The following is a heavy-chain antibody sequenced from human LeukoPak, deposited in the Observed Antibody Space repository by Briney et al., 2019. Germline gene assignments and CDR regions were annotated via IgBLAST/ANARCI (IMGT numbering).Heavy chain of an antibody. CDR2: IKQDGSEK. V-gene: IGHV3-7*01. CDR3: AREIGPSPGEVVIIAYYYYYYMDV. D-gene: IGHD3-3*01. Sequence: GGSLRLSCAAAGFTFSSYWTGWVRQAPGKGLEWVANIKQDGSEKYYVDSVKGRFTISRDNAKNSLYLQMNRLRAEDTAVYYLAREIGPSPGEVVIIAYYYYYYMDVWGKGTTVTVSS. J-gene: IGHJ6*03. CDR1: GFTFSSYW.